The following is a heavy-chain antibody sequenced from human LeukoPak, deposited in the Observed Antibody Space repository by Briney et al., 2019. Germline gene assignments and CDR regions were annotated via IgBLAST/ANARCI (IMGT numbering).Heavy chain of an antibody. Sequence: GGSLRLSCAASGFTFSSYAMSWVRQAPGKGLEWVSAISGSGGSTYYVDSVKGRFTISRDNSKNTLYLQMNSLRAEDTAVYYCAKSVLRFLEWSYFDYWGQGTLVTVSS. CDR3: AKSVLRFLEWSYFDY. D-gene: IGHD3-3*01. V-gene: IGHV3-23*01. CDR1: GFTFSSYA. J-gene: IGHJ4*02. CDR2: ISGSGGST.